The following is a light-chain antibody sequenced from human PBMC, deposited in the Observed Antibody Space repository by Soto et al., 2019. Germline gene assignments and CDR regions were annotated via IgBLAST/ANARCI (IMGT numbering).Light chain of an antibody. Sequence: QSALTQPASVSGSPGQSITISCTGTSSDIGAYNSVSWYQQHPRRAPKLMIYEVTNRPSGISNRFSGSKSGNTASLTISGLQAEDEADYYCCSYTSSGTWVFGGGTKVTVL. J-gene: IGLJ3*02. V-gene: IGLV2-14*01. CDR1: SSDIGAYNS. CDR3: CSYTSSGTWV. CDR2: EVT.